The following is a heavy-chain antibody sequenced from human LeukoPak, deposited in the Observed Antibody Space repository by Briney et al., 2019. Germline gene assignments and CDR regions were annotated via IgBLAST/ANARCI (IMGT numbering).Heavy chain of an antibody. CDR2: IYYSGST. CDR1: GGSISSYY. Sequence: PSETLSLTCTVSGGSISSYYWSWIRQPSGKGLEWIGYIYYSGSTNYNPSLKSRVTISVDTSKNQFSLKLSSVTAADTAVYYCARAANFKGRNRVFDYWGQGTLVTVSS. D-gene: IGHD1-14*01. V-gene: IGHV4-59*01. J-gene: IGHJ4*02. CDR3: ARAANFKGRNRVFDY.